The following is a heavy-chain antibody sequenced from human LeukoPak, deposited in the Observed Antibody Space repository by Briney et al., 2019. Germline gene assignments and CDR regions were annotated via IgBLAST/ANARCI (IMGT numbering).Heavy chain of an antibody. CDR3: VRDRITMVRGVRNWFDP. J-gene: IGHJ5*02. D-gene: IGHD3-10*01. Sequence: GSLRLSCAASGFIFSTYGMHWVRQAPGKGLEWVALIWYDGSDEHYADSVKGRFTISRDNSRNTLYLQMNSLRVEDTAVYYCVRDRITMVRGVRNWFDPWGQGTLVTVSS. CDR2: IWYDGSDE. V-gene: IGHV3-33*01. CDR1: GFIFSTYG.